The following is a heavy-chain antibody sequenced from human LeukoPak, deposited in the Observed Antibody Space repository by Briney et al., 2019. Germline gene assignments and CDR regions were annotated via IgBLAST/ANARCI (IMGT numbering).Heavy chain of an antibody. V-gene: IGHV4-30-4*01. CDR3: ASSSGYSYGPCYFDY. CDR2: IYYSGST. D-gene: IGHD5-18*01. CDR1: GGSISSGDYY. J-gene: IGHJ4*02. Sequence: SQTLSLTCTVSGGSISSGDYYWSWIRQPPGKGLEWIGYIYYSGSTYYNPSLKSRVTISVDTSKNQFSLKLSSVIAADTAVYYCASSSGYSYGPCYFDYWGQGTLVTVSS.